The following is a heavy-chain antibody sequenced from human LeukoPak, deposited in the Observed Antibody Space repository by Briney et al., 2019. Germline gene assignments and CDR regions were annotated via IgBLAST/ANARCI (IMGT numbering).Heavy chain of an antibody. CDR3: ARVAVDTAMANSVDY. D-gene: IGHD5-18*01. V-gene: IGHV4-34*01. Sequence: SETLSLTCAVYGGSFSGYYWSWIRQPPGKGLEWIGEINHSGSTNYNPSFKSRVTISVDTSKNQFSLKLSSVTAADTAVYYCARVAVDTAMANSVDYWGQGTLVTVSS. J-gene: IGHJ4*02. CDR2: INHSGST. CDR1: GGSFSGYY.